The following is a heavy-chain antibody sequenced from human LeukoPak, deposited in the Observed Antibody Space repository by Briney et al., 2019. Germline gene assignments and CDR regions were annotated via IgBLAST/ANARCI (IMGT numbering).Heavy chain of an antibody. D-gene: IGHD3-22*01. J-gene: IGHJ6*02. CDR1: GYTFTSYG. V-gene: IGHV1-18*01. CDR3: AKVQIMKVVVITSSLDV. Sequence: ASVKVSCKASGYTFTSYGISWVRQAPGQGLEWMGWISGDNSELKYAQQVQGRVTMTTDTSTSTAYMELRSLRSEDTAVYFCAKVQIMKVVVITSSLDVWGQGTTVTVSS. CDR2: ISGDNSEL.